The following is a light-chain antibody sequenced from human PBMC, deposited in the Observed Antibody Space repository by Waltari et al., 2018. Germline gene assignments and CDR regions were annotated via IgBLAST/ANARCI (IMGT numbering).Light chain of an antibody. V-gene: IGLV2-14*01. CDR3: NSYTNNSTLV. CDR1: SSDVGAYSY. CDR2: DVI. Sequence: QSALTQPASVSGSPGQSITISCTGTSSDVGAYSYVSWYQQFPGKVPKLIIYDVIMRPSGVSNRFSGSKAGNTASLTISGLQGEDEAHYYCNSYTNNSTLVFGGGTELTVL. J-gene: IGLJ3*02.